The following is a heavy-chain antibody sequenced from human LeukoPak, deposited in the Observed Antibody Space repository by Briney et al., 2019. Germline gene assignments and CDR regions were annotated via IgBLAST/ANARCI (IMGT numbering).Heavy chain of an antibody. D-gene: IGHD7-27*01. CDR1: GFTVSSNY. CDR3: ATNSNWGPGKY. V-gene: IGHV3-53*01. CDR2: IYSGGGT. Sequence: GGPLRLSCAASGFTVSSNYMSWVRQAPGKGLEWVSLIYSGGGTYYADSVNGRFTISRDNSKNTLYLQMSSLRAEDTAIYYCATNSNWGPGKYWGQGTLVTVSS. J-gene: IGHJ4*02.